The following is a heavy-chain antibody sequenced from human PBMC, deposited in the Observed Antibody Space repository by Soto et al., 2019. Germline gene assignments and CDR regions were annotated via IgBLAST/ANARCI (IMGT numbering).Heavy chain of an antibody. CDR1: GFTFSSYE. Sequence: PEGSLRLSCAASGFTFSSYEMNWVRQAPGKGLEWVSYISSSGSTIYYADSVKGRFTISRDNAKNSLYLQMNSLRAEDTAVYYCASLHIVVVTATYDAFDIWGQGTMVTVSS. D-gene: IGHD2-21*02. V-gene: IGHV3-48*03. CDR3: ASLHIVVVTATYDAFDI. J-gene: IGHJ3*02. CDR2: ISSSGSTI.